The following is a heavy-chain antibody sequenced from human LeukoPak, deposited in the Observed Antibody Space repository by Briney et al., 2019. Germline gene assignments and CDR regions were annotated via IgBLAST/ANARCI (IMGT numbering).Heavy chain of an antibody. CDR1: GFTFSSYW. J-gene: IGHJ6*03. CDR2: INTDGGST. V-gene: IGHV3-74*01. D-gene: IGHD2-15*01. CDR3: ARIGGGSFPHYYHYMDV. Sequence: GGSLRLSCAASGFTFSSYWMHWVRQAPGKGLVWVSRINTDGGSTSYADSVKGRFTISRDNAKNTLYLQMNSLRAEDTAVYYCARIGGGSFPHYYHYMDVWGKGTTVTVSS.